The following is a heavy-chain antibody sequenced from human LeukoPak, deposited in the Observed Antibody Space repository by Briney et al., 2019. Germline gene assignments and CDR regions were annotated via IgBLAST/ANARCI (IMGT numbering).Heavy chain of an antibody. CDR3: ARLTFGGFLYGMDV. V-gene: IGHV3-7*05. J-gene: IGHJ6*02. CDR2: VKQDGSER. Sequence: GGSLRLSCAASGFIFGNFWMTWVRQAPGKGMEWEANVKQDGSERYYVDSLKGRFTISRDNARNSLHLQMNSLRAEDTAVYYCARLTFGGFLYGMDVWGQGTTVTVSS. D-gene: IGHD3-16*01. CDR1: GFIFGNFW.